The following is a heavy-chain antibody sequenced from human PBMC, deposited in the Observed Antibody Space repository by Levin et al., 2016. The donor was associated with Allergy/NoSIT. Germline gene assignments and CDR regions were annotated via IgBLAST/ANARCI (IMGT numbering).Heavy chain of an antibody. V-gene: IGHV1-18*01. CDR3: ARERYCSSTSCYPSAYYYYYGMDV. J-gene: IGHJ6*02. Sequence: ASVKVSCKASGYTFTSYGISWVRQAPGQGLEWMGWISAYNGNTNYAQKLQGRVTMTTDTSTSTAYMELRSLRSDDTAVYYCARERYCSSTSCYPSAYYYYYGMDVWGQGTTVTVSS. D-gene: IGHD2-2*01. CDR1: GYTFTSYG. CDR2: ISAYNGNT.